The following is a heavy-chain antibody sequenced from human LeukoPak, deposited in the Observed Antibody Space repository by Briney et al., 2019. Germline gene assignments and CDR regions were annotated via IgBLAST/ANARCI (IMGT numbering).Heavy chain of an antibody. CDR1: GFTFNLYA. CDR2: ISGSGGST. V-gene: IGHV3-23*01. J-gene: IGHJ4*02. D-gene: IGHD6-19*01. Sequence: GGSLRLSCAASGFTFNLYAMSWVRQAPGKGLEWVSAISGSGGSTYYADSVKGRFTISRDNSKNTLYLQMNSLRAEDTAVYYCAKDELGQWQGYYFDYWGQGTLVTVSS. CDR3: AKDELGQWQGYYFDY.